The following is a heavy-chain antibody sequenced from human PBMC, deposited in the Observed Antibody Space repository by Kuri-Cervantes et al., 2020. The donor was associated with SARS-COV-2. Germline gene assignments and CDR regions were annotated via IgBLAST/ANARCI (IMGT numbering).Heavy chain of an antibody. V-gene: IGHV3-15*01. CDR1: GFPFTDAW. D-gene: IGHD2-2*01. CDR3: TFPKDRSSTSCYGDDAFDI. CDR2: IKSKTDGGTT. J-gene: IGHJ3*02. Sequence: GGSLRLSCAASGFPFTDAWMNWVRQAPGKGLEWVGRIKSKTDGGTTDYAAPVKGRFTISRDDSKNTLYLQMNSLKTEDTAVYYCTFPKDRSSTSCYGDDAFDIWGQGTMVTVSS.